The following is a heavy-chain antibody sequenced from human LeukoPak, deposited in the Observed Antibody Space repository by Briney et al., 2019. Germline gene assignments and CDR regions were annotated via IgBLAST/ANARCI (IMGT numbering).Heavy chain of an antibody. D-gene: IGHD1-26*01. Sequence: ASVKVSCKASGGTFSRYAISWVRQAPGQGLEWMGGIIPIFGTANYAQKFQGRVTITADESTSTAYMELSSLRSEDTAVYYCARDSGSYYHYWGQGTLVTVSS. CDR3: ARDSGSYYHY. V-gene: IGHV1-69*13. CDR2: IIPIFGTA. J-gene: IGHJ4*02. CDR1: GGTFSRYA.